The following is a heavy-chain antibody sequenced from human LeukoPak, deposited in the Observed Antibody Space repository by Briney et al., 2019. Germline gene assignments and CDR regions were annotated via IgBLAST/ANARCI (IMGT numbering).Heavy chain of an antibody. CDR1: GFTFSSYW. V-gene: IGHV3-74*01. Sequence: PGGSLRLSCAASGFTFSSYWMNWVRQAPGKGLVWVSRIISDGSSTSYADSVKGRFPISRDNSKNTLYLQMNSLRAEDTAVYYCAKDCDVCMMTFDNRGQGTLVTVSS. CDR2: IISDGSST. CDR3: AKDCDVCMMTFDN. J-gene: IGHJ4*02. D-gene: IGHD2-8*01.